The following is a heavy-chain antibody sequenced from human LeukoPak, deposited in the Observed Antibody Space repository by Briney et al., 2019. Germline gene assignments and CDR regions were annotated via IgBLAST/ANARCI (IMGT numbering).Heavy chain of an antibody. J-gene: IGHJ6*02. D-gene: IGHD2-15*01. Sequence: GKSLKISCKGSGYSFTSYWIGWVRQMPGKGLEWMGIIYPGDSDTRYSPSFQGQVTISADKSISTAYLQWSSLKASDTAMYYCARNRVYCSGGSCYPDYYYYGMDVWGQGTTVTVSS. CDR3: ARNRVYCSGGSCYPDYYYYGMDV. CDR2: IYPGDSDT. V-gene: IGHV5-51*01. CDR1: GYSFTSYW.